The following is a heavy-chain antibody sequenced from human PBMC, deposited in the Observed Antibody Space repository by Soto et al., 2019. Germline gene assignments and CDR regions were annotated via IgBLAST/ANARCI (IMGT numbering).Heavy chain of an antibody. CDR1: GGSISSGGYY. D-gene: IGHD3-16*02. CDR2: IYYSGST. V-gene: IGHV4-31*03. Sequence: TLSLTCTVSGGSISSGGYYWSWIRQHPGKGLEWIGYIYYSGSTYYNPSLKSRVTISVDTSKNQFSLKLSSVTAADTAVYYCASLYNYDYIWGSYRTQFDYWGQGTLVTVSS. CDR3: ASLYNYDYIWGSYRTQFDY. J-gene: IGHJ4*02.